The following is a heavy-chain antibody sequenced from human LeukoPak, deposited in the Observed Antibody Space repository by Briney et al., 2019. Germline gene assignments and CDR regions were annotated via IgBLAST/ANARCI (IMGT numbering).Heavy chain of an antibody. D-gene: IGHD6-19*01. V-gene: IGHV1-2*06. Sequence: GASVKVSCKASGYTFTGYYMHWVRQAPGQGLEWMGRTNPNSGGTNYAQKFQGRVTMTRDTSISTAYMELSRLRSDDTAVYYCAREAIAVAGTIDYWGQGTLVTVSS. CDR1: GYTFTGYY. CDR3: AREAIAVAGTIDY. J-gene: IGHJ4*02. CDR2: TNPNSGGT.